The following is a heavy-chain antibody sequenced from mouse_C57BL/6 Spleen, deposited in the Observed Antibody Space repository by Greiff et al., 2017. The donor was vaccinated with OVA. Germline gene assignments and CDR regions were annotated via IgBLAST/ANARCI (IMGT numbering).Heavy chain of an antibody. D-gene: IGHD2-4*01. Sequence: VHVKQSGPELVKPGASVKIPCKASGYTFTDYNMDWVKQSHGKSLEWIGDINPNNGGTIYNQKFKGKATLTVDKSSSTAYMELRSLTSEDTAVYYCAREGYDYDLAYWGQGTLVTVSA. J-gene: IGHJ3*01. CDR1: GYTFTDYN. V-gene: IGHV1-18*01. CDR2: INPNNGGT. CDR3: AREGYDYDLAY.